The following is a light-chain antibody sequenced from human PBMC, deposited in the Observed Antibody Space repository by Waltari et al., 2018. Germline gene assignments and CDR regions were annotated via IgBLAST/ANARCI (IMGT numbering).Light chain of an antibody. J-gene: IGLJ2*01. Sequence: QSALTQPPSASASPGPSVTISCAGTNSDLGTYTYVSWYQHHPGKAPKLLIYGVTERLPGVPDRFSGSKSGTTASLTVSGLQADDEADYYCTSYGGVNVLGVLFGGGTKLTVL. CDR3: TSYGGVNVLGVL. CDR2: GVT. V-gene: IGLV2-8*01. CDR1: NSDLGTYTY.